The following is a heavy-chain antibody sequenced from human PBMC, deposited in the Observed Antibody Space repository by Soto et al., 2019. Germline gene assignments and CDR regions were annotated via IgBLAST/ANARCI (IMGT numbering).Heavy chain of an antibody. CDR3: AKTKEGGFDP. CDR1: GDSISTYY. V-gene: IGHV4-59*01. CDR2: FHYSANT. D-gene: IGHD3-16*01. J-gene: IGHJ5*02. Sequence: QVQLQESGPGLVKPSETLSLTCTVSGDSISTYYWSWIRQPPGKGLEWMGYFHYSANTNYNPSLRSRITISVDTSNNQFSLKLTSVTAADTAVYYCAKTKEGGFDPWGQGILVTVSS.